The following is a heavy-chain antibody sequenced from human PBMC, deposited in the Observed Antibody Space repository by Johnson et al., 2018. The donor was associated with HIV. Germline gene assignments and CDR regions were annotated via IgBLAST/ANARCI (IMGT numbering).Heavy chain of an antibody. J-gene: IGHJ3*02. V-gene: IGHV3-13*01. D-gene: IGHD3-3*01. Sequence: EVQLVESGGGVVQPGRSLRLSCAASIFTFSSYAMHWVRQAPGKGLEWVSAIGTAGDTYYPGSVKGRFTISRENANNSLYLQMNSLRAGDTAVYYCARGAGYNFWSGYYAGRNAFDIWGQGTMVTVSS. CDR3: ARGAGYNFWSGYYAGRNAFDI. CDR2: IGTAGDT. CDR1: IFTFSSYA.